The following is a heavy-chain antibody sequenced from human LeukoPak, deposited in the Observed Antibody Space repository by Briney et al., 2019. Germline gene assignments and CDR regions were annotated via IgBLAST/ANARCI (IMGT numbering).Heavy chain of an antibody. CDR2: IKQDGSEK. J-gene: IGHJ4*02. Sequence: GGSLRLSCAASGFTFSSYWMSWVRQAPGKGLEWVANIKQDGSEKYYVDSVKGRFTISRDNAKNSLYLQMNSLRAEDTAVYYCATPYYGSQSFLGYWGQGTLVTVSS. CDR3: ATPYYGSQSFLGY. CDR1: GFTFSSYW. V-gene: IGHV3-7*01. D-gene: IGHD3-10*01.